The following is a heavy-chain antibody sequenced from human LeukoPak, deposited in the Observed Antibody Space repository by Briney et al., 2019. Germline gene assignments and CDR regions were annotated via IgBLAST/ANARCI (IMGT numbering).Heavy chain of an antibody. D-gene: IGHD3-10*01. CDR2: INHSGST. V-gene: IGHV4-34*01. CDR1: GGSFSGYY. Sequence: SEALSLTCAVYGGSFSGYYWSWIRQPPGKGLEWLGEINHSGSTNYNPSLKSRVTISVDTSKNQFSLKLSSVTAADTAVYYCARVGPLYYYGSGSYYKKNWFDPWGQGTLVTVSS. J-gene: IGHJ5*02. CDR3: ARVGPLYYYGSGSYYKKNWFDP.